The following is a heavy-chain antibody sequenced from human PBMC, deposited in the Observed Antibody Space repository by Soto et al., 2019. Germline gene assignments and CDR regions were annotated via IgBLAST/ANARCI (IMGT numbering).Heavy chain of an antibody. V-gene: IGHV4-61*01. D-gene: IGHD3-10*01. CDR3: ASGFSTSDFDY. CDR2: IYYSGST. CDR1: GGSVSSGSYY. Sequence: PSEPLSLTCTVSGGSVSSGSYYWSWIRQPPGKGLEWIGYIYYSGSTNYNPSLKSRVTISVDTSKNQFSLKLSSVTAADTAVYYCASGFSTSDFDYWGQRTLVTVSS. J-gene: IGHJ4*02.